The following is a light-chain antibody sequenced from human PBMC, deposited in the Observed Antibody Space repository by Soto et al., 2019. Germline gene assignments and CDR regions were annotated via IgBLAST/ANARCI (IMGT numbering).Light chain of an antibody. J-gene: IGLJ1*01. CDR3: SSYTSSSTFV. CDR2: DVS. CDR1: SSDVGSSNG. Sequence: QSALTQPPSVSGSPGQSVTISCTGTSSDVGSSNGVSWYQQPPGTAPKLMIYDVSNRPSVVPDRFSGSKSGNTASLTISGLQAEDEHDYYCSSYTSSSTFVFGTGTKLTVL. V-gene: IGLV2-18*02.